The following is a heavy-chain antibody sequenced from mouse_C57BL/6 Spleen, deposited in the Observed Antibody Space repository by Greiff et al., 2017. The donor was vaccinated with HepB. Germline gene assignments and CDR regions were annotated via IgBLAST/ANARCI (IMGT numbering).Heavy chain of an antibody. CDR1: GFTFSDYY. V-gene: IGHV5-16*01. Sequence: EVKLVESEGGLVQPGSSMKLSCTASGFTFSDYYMAWVRQVPEKGLEWVANINYDGSSTYYLDSLKSRFIISRDNAKNILYLQMSSLKSEDTATYYCARERDGSSLFDYWGQGTTLTVSS. D-gene: IGHD1-1*01. J-gene: IGHJ2*01. CDR3: ARERDGSSLFDY. CDR2: INYDGSST.